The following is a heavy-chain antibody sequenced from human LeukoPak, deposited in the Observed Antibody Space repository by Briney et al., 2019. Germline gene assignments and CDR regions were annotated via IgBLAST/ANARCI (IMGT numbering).Heavy chain of an antibody. V-gene: IGHV3-30-3*02. J-gene: IGHJ4*02. CDR1: GFTFSSYA. Sequence: PGGSLRLSCAASGFTFSSYAMHWVRQAPGKGLEWVAVISYEGSNKYYADSVKGRFTISRDNSKNTLYLQMNSLRAEDTALYYCAKPVPAAIMVFDYWGQGTLVTVSS. D-gene: IGHD2-2*02. CDR2: ISYEGSNK. CDR3: AKPVPAAIMVFDY.